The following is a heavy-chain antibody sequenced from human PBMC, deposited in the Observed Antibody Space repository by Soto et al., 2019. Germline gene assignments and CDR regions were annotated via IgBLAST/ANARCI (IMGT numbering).Heavy chain of an antibody. CDR2: VFYTGFT. CDR1: GASISGSYYY. CDR3: ATSRKGYNWNYFDH. D-gene: IGHD1-20*01. V-gene: IGHV4-39*01. J-gene: IGHJ4*02. Sequence: SETLSLTCAVSGASISGSYYYWAWLRQSPGKGPEWIGSVFYTGFTSYNPSLESRVSVSVDTSKSQFSLKLSAVTAADTAVYYCATSRKGYNWNYFDHWGQGALVTVSS.